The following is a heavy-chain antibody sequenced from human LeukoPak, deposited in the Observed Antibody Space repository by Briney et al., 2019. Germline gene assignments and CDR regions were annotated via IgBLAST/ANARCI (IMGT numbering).Heavy chain of an antibody. CDR3: ARSGYYYDSSGYKPAFWYYYYYMDV. CDR1: GYTFTGYY. J-gene: IGHJ6*03. Sequence: GASVKVSCKASGYTFTGYYIHWVRQAPGQGLEWMGWINPDSGGTNYAQKFQGRVTMTRDTSISTAYMELSRLRSDDTAVYYCARSGYYYDSSGYKPAFWYYYYYMDVWGKGTTVTVSS. V-gene: IGHV1-2*02. D-gene: IGHD3-22*01. CDR2: INPDSGGT.